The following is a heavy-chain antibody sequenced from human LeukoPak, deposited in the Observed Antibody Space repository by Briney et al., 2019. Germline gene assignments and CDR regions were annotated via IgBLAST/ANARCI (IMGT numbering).Heavy chain of an antibody. CDR2: ISGSGGST. Sequence: QSGGSLRLSCAASGFTFSSYAMSWVRQAPGKGLEWVSAISGSGGSTYYADSVKGRFTISRDNSKNTLYLQMNSLRAEDTAVYYCARDGLRFLEGGSRCMDVWGKGTTVTVSS. J-gene: IGHJ6*03. D-gene: IGHD3-3*01. CDR3: ARDGLRFLEGGSRCMDV. V-gene: IGHV3-23*01. CDR1: GFTFSSYA.